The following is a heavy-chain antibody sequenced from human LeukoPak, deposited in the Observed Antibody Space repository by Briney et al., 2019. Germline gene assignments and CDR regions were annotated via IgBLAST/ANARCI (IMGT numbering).Heavy chain of an antibody. V-gene: IGHV4-59*01. CDR2: IYYSGST. D-gene: IGHD4-17*01. J-gene: IGHJ5*02. CDR3: ARVDDYGDYNWFDP. CDR1: GGSISSYH. Sequence: PSEALSLTCTVSGGSISSYHWSWIRQPPGKGLECIGYIYYSGSTNYNPSLKSRVTISVDTSKNQFSLKLSSVTAADTAVYYCARVDDYGDYNWFDPWGQGTLVTVSS.